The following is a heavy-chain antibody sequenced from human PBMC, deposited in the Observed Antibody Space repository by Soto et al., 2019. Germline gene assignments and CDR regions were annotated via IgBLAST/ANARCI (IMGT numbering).Heavy chain of an antibody. CDR2: IDPSDSYT. J-gene: IGHJ6*02. Sequence: GESLKICCKVSGYSFTSYWISWVRQMPGKGLEWMGRIDPSDSYTNYSPSFQGHVTISADKSISTAYLQWSSLKASDTAMYYCAREGGEKYYDFWSGYYSGMDVWGQGTTVTVSS. D-gene: IGHD3-3*01. CDR3: AREGGEKYYDFWSGYYSGMDV. CDR1: GYSFTSYW. V-gene: IGHV5-10-1*01.